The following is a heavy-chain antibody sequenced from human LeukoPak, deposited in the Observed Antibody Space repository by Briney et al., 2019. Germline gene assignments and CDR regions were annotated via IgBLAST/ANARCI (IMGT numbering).Heavy chain of an antibody. V-gene: IGHV4-30-4*01. D-gene: IGHD2-21*02. CDR2: IYYSGST. CDR3: ARDHCGGNCYSGSYWYFDL. Sequence: SETLSLTCTVSGDSITSGDYYWSWIRQPPGRGLEWIVYIYYSGSTYYNPSLKSRTTMSLDTSKNQFSLKLNSVTAADTAVYYCARDHCGGNCYSGSYWYFDLWGRGTLVTVSS. J-gene: IGHJ2*01. CDR1: GDSITSGDYY.